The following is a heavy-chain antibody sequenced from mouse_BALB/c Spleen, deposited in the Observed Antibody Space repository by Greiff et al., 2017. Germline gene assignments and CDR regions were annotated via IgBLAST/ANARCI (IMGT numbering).Heavy chain of an antibody. Sequence: EVHLVESGPGLVKPSQSLSLTCTVTGYSITSDYAWNWIRQFPGNKLEWMGYISYSGSTSYNPSLKSRISITRDTSKNQFFLQLNSVTTEDTATYYCARGAPFDYWGQGTTLTVSS. CDR2: ISYSGST. CDR3: ARGAPFDY. CDR1: GYSITSDYA. J-gene: IGHJ2*01. V-gene: IGHV3-2*02.